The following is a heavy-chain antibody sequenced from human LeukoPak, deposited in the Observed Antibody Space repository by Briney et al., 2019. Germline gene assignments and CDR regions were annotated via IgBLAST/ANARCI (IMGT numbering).Heavy chain of an antibody. CDR1: GGSISTNY. D-gene: IGHD3-22*01. Sequence: SETLSLTCTVFGGSISTNYWSWIRQPPRKGREGIGYIYYSGRTNYNPSLKSRVTISIDTSKNQFSLKLSSVTAADTAVYYCARDPKDFYDTSNYLYFDYWGRGTLVTVSS. V-gene: IGHV4-59*01. CDR2: IYYSGRT. CDR3: ARDPKDFYDTSNYLYFDY. J-gene: IGHJ4*02.